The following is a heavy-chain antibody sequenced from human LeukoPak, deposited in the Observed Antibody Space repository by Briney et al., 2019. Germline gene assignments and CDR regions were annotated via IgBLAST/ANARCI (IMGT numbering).Heavy chain of an antibody. D-gene: IGHD3-3*02. CDR2: IYSGGST. Sequence: GGSLRLSCAASGFTVSSNYMSWVRQAPGKGLEWVSVIYSGGSTYYADSVEGRFIVSRDSSKNTLSLQMNDLRAEDTAVYYCARVGDHFHWYLDLWGRGTLVTVSS. J-gene: IGHJ2*01. CDR3: ARVGDHFHWYLDL. V-gene: IGHV3-53*01. CDR1: GFTVSSNY.